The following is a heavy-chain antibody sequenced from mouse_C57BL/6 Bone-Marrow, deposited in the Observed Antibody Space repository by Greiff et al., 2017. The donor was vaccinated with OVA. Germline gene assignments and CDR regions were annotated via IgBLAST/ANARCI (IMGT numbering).Heavy chain of an antibody. Sequence: EVQRVESGGGLVKPGGSLKLSCAASGFTFSDYGMHWVRQAPEKGLEWVAYISSGSSTIYYADTVKGRFTISRDNAKNTLFLQMTSLRSEDTAMYYCARPLLLRYQGYFDVWGTGTTVTVSS. D-gene: IGHD1-1*01. J-gene: IGHJ1*03. V-gene: IGHV5-17*01. CDR1: GFTFSDYG. CDR2: ISSGSSTI. CDR3: ARPLLLRYQGYFDV.